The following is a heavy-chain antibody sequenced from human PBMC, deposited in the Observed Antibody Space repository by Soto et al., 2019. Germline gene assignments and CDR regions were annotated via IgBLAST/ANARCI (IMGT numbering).Heavy chain of an antibody. V-gene: IGHV1-8*01. CDR3: ARTGAGGRRKGLYYYYMDV. CDR2: MNPNSGNT. J-gene: IGHJ6*03. Sequence: ASVKVSCKASGYTFTSYDSNWVRQATGQGLEWMGWMNPNSGNTGYAQKFQGRVTMTRNTSISTAYMELSSLRSEDTAVYYCARTGAGGRRKGLYYYYMDVWGKGTTVTVS. D-gene: IGHD1-1*01. CDR1: GYTFTSYD.